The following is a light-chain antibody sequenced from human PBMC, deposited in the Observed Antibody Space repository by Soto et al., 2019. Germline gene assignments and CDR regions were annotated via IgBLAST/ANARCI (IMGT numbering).Light chain of an antibody. J-gene: IGKJ1*01. CDR1: QSVSAN. CDR3: QQYNNWPRT. CDR2: GAF. V-gene: IGKV3-15*01. Sequence: VITHAPATLSVSPGERATLSCRASQSVSANLAWYQQKPGQAPRLLIYGAFTRATDIPARFSGSGSGTEFTLTISRLQSEDSAVYYCQQYNNWPRTFGQGTKV.